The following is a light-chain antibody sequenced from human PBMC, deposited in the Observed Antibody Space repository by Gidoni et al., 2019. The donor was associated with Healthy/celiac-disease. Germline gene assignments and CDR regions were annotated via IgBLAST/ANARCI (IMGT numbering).Light chain of an antibody. CDR2: AAS. V-gene: IGKV1-6*01. CDR3: LQDYNYPWR. Sequence: AIQMTQSPSSLSASVGDRVIITCRASQGIRNDLGWYQQKPGKAPKLLIYAASSLQSGVPSRFSGSGSGTDFTLTISSLQPEDFATYYCLQDYNYPWRFXQXTKVEIK. J-gene: IGKJ1*01. CDR1: QGIRND.